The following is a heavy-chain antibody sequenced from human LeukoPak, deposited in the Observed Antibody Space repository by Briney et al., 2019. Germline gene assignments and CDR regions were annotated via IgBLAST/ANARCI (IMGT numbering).Heavy chain of an antibody. J-gene: IGHJ4*02. D-gene: IGHD3-22*01. CDR2: ISAYNGDT. CDR1: GYTFTSYG. V-gene: IGHV1-18*01. CDR3: ARAPPRYYYDSSGYYSY. Sequence: ASVKVSCKASGYTFTSYGISWVRQAPGQGLEWMGWISAYNGDTNYAQKLQGRVTMTTDTSTSTAYMELRSLRSDDTAVYYCARAPPRYYYDSSGYYSYWGQGTLVTVSS.